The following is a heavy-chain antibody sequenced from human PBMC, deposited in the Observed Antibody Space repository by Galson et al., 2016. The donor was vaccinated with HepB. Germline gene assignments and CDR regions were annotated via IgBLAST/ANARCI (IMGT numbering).Heavy chain of an antibody. D-gene: IGHD6-19*01. CDR3: ARVDYGSGWREGWFDP. CDR1: GLTFSDFY. V-gene: IGHV3-11*06. J-gene: IGHJ5*02. Sequence: SLRLSCAASGLTFSDFYMSWIRQAPGKGLEWVSYISSSSSHTNYADSVKGRFTISRDNANNSLYLLMNSLRVEDTAVYYCARVDYGSGWREGWFDPWGQGTLVTVSS. CDR2: ISSSSSHT.